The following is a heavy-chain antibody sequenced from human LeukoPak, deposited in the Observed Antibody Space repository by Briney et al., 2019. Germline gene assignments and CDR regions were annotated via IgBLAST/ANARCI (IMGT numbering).Heavy chain of an antibody. CDR2: MNPSSGNT. V-gene: IGHV1-8*03. CDR1: GYTFTSYD. CDR3: ARGGSYLSAFDI. J-gene: IGHJ3*02. Sequence: ASVKVSCKASGYTFTSYDINWVRQATGQGLEWMGWMNPSSGNTGYAQKFQGRVTITRNTSISTAYMELSSLRSEDTAVYYCARGGSYLSAFDIWGQGTMVTVSS. D-gene: IGHD3-10*01.